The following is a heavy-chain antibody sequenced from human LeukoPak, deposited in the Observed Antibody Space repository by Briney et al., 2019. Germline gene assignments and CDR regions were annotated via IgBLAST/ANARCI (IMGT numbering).Heavy chain of an antibody. Sequence: GGSLKLSCAASGFTFSSYSMNWIRQAPGKGLEWVSSISSSTSYIYYADSVKGRFTISKDNAKNSLYLQMNSLRAEDTAVYYCARDSIIAPFDYWGQGTLVTVSS. CDR3: ARDSIIAPFDY. D-gene: IGHD3-3*02. V-gene: IGHV3-21*01. CDR2: ISSSTSYI. J-gene: IGHJ4*02. CDR1: GFTFSSYS.